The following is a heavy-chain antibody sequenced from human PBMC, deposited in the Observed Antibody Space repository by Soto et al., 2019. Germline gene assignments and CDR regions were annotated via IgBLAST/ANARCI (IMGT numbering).Heavy chain of an antibody. Sequence: QVQLVESGGGVVQPGRSLRLSCAASGFTFSSYGMHWVRQAPGKGLEWVEVIWYDGSNKYYADSVKGRFTISRDNSKNTLYLQMNSLRAEDTAVYYCARDTSIAAAAHDAFDIWGQGTMVTVSS. V-gene: IGHV3-33*01. D-gene: IGHD6-13*01. CDR2: IWYDGSNK. CDR3: ARDTSIAAAAHDAFDI. CDR1: GFTFSSYG. J-gene: IGHJ3*02.